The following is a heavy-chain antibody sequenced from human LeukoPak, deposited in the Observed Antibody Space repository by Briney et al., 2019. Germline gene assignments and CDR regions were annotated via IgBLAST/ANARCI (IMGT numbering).Heavy chain of an antibody. J-gene: IGHJ6*03. CDR1: GASISTYY. CDR3: ARHVATTVTRGYSCHPMDV. Sequence: SETLSLTCTASGASISTYYWSWVRQPPGEGLEWIAYIAPSGGAVYNPSLNSRLTVSVDTSKNQFSLKLNSVTAADTAVYYCARHVATTVTRGYSCHPMDVWGKGTTVSVSS. D-gene: IGHD4-17*01. V-gene: IGHV4-4*09. CDR2: IAPSGGA.